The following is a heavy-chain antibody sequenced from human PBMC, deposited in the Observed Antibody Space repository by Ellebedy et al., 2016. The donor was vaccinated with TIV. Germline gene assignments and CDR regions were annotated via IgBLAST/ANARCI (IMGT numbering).Heavy chain of an antibody. CDR1: GFTLSTYT. J-gene: IGHJ4*02. CDR2: ITNSDYI. V-gene: IGHV3-21*04. D-gene: IGHD4-17*01. Sequence: PGGSLRLSCAASGFTLSTYTMNWVRQAPGKGLECVSSITNSDYIYYTNSVKGRFTISRDNAKNSLYLQMNSLRAEDTAVYYCAREVRSDYWGQGTLVTVSS. CDR3: AREVRSDY.